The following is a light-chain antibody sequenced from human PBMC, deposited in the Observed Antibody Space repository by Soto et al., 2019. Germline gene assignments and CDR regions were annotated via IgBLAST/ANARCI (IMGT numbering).Light chain of an antibody. Sequence: DIQMTQSPSSLSASVGDRVTIACRSSHDVSSNLNWLQQKRGEAPKLLFYDASNLERGVPSRFSASGSGTDFIITLTCMKPEDGATYYCQQYSSMLSFGGGT. J-gene: IGKJ4*01. CDR3: QQYSSMLS. CDR1: HDVSSN. CDR2: DAS. V-gene: IGKV1-33*01.